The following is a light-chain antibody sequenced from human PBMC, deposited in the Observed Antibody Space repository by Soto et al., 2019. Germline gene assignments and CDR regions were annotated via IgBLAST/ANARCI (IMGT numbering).Light chain of an antibody. CDR1: QSISSY. CDR3: QQSSSTPPFT. Sequence: DIQMTQSPSSLSASVGDRVTITCRASQSISSYLNWYQQKPGKAPKVLIYAASSLQSGVPSSFSGIGSGTDFTLSISSLQPEDFATYYCQQSSSTPPFTFGPGTKVDIK. V-gene: IGKV1-39*01. J-gene: IGKJ3*01. CDR2: AAS.